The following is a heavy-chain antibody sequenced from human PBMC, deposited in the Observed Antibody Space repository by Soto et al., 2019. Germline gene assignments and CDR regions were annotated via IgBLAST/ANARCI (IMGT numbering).Heavy chain of an antibody. CDR1: GFTFSSYG. CDR2: IWYDGSNK. CDR3: ARDGPGDTAMVIYYYYYGMDV. D-gene: IGHD5-18*01. J-gene: IGHJ6*02. Sequence: GGSLRLSCAASGFTFSSYGMHWVRQAPGKGLEWVAVIWYDGSNKYYADSVKGRFTISRDNSKNTLYLQMNSLRAEDTAVYYCARDGPGDTAMVIYYYYYGMDVWGQGTTVTVSS. V-gene: IGHV3-33*01.